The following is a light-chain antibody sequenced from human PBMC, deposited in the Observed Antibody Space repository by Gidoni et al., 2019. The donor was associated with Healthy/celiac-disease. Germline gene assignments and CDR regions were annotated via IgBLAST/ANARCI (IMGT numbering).Light chain of an antibody. J-gene: IGLJ3*02. CDR3: QAWDSSPGV. CDR1: KLGDKY. Sequence: SYELTQPPSVSVPPGQTASITCSGDKLGDKYACWYQQTPGQSPVLVIYQDSKRPSGIPERFSGSNSGHTATLTISGTQAMDEADYYCQAWDSSPGVFGGGTKLTVL. CDR2: QDS. V-gene: IGLV3-1*01.